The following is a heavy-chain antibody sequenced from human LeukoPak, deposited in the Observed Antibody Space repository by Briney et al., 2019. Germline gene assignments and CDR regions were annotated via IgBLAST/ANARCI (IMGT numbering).Heavy chain of an antibody. CDR3: ASRAY. CDR2: IYSGGST. CDR1: GFTVSSNY. Sequence: TGGSLRRSCAASGFTVSSNYMSWVRQAPGKGLEWVSVIYSGGSTYYADSVKGRFTISRDNSKNTLYLQTNSLRAEDTAVYYCASRAYWGQGTLVTVSS. V-gene: IGHV3-53*01. J-gene: IGHJ4*02.